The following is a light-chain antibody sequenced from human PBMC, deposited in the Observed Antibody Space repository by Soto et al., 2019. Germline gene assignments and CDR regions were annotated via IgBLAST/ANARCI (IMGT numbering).Light chain of an antibody. V-gene: IGKV3-11*01. CDR1: QNINIY. Sequence: EIVLTQSPATLSFSPGGRATLSCRVSQNINIYLAWYQHKLGQAPRLIIYDSSIRATGIPARFSGSGSGTDFTLTISSLEPEDFGVYYCQQRYSWPLTFGGGTKVEIK. J-gene: IGKJ4*01. CDR2: DSS. CDR3: QQRYSWPLT.